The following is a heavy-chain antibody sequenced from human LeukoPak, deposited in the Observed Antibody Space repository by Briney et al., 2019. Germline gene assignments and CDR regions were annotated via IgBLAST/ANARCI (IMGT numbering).Heavy chain of an antibody. CDR1: GSTFSSYS. CDR2: ISSSSSYI. J-gene: IGHJ4*02. Sequence: GGSLRLSCAASGSTFSSYSMNWVRQAPGKGLEWVSSISSSSSYIYYGDSVKGRFTISRDNAKDSLYLQMNSLRAEDTAVYYCARDYEIYWGQGTLVTVSS. CDR3: ARDYEIY. D-gene: IGHD5-12*01. V-gene: IGHV3-21*01.